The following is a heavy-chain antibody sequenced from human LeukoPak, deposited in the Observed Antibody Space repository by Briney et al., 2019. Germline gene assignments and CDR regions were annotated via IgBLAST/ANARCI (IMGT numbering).Heavy chain of an antibody. D-gene: IGHD3-22*01. J-gene: IGHJ3*02. CDR1: GYTFTSYD. Sequence: ASVKVSCKASGYTFTSYDINWVRQATGQGLEWMEWMNPNSGNTGYAQKFQGRVTMTRNTSTSTAYMELSSLRSEDTAVYYCARGRGPYYDSSGTDAFDIWGQGTMVTVSS. V-gene: IGHV1-8*01. CDR3: ARGRGPYYDSSGTDAFDI. CDR2: MNPNSGNT.